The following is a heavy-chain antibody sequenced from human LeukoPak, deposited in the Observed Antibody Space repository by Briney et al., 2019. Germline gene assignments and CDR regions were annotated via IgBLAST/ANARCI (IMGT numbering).Heavy chain of an antibody. CDR1: GGTFSSYA. J-gene: IGHJ5*02. V-gene: IGHV1-69*05. D-gene: IGHD4-23*01. CDR2: IIPIFGTA. Sequence: ASVKVSCKASGGTFSSYAISWVRQAPGQGLEWMGGIIPIFGTANYAQKFQGRVTITTDESTSTAYMELSSLRSEDTAVYYCARDGLWWRYGGKVAEPTGWFDPWGQGTLVTVSS. CDR3: ARDGLWWRYGGKVAEPTGWFDP.